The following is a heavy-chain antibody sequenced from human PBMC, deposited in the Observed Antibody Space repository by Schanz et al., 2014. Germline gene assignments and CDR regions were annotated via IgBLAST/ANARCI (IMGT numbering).Heavy chain of an antibody. CDR2: INAGTGNT. Sequence: QVQLVQPWAEVKGPGASVKVSCKASGYSFTPFPIHWVRQAPGQRLEWMGWINAGTGNTEYSQKFQGRVTITRDTLASTAYMEVSSLRSEDTAVYYCARSGSSNWYFFDYWGQGTLVIVSS. D-gene: IGHD6-13*01. CDR3: ARSGSSNWYFFDY. J-gene: IGHJ4*02. CDR1: GYSFTPFP. V-gene: IGHV1-3*01.